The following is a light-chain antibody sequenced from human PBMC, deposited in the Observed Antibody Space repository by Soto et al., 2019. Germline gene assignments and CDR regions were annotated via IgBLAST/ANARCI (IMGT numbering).Light chain of an antibody. CDR2: DVS. J-gene: IGKJ5*01. V-gene: IGKV1-13*02. CDR3: RQFNTYPIT. Sequence: AIQLTQSPSSLSASVGDRVTITCRASQGIRGALAWYQQKPGKPPKLLIFDVSSLQSGVPSRFSGSGSGTDFTLTISSLHPEDFATYYCRQFNTYPITFGQGTRLEIK. CDR1: QGIRGA.